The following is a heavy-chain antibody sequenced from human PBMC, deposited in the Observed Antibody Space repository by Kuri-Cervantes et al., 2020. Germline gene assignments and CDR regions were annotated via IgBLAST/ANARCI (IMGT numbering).Heavy chain of an antibody. V-gene: IGHV3-9*01. Sequence: GGSLRLSCAASGFTFSSYWMSWVRQAPGKGLEWVSGISWNSGSIGYADSVKGRFTISRDNAKNSLYLQMNSLRAEDTALYYCAKAPKDASAFDIWGQGTMVTVSS. CDR3: AKAPKDASAFDI. J-gene: IGHJ3*02. CDR1: GFTFSSYW. CDR2: ISWNSGSI.